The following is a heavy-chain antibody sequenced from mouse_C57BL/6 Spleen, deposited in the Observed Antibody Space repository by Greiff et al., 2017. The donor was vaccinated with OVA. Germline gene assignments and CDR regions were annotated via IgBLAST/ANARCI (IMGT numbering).Heavy chain of an antibody. Sequence: QVQLQQPGAELVKPGASVKLSCKASGYTFTSYWMHWVKQRPGQGLEWIGMIHPNSGSTNYNEKFKSKATLTVDKSSSTAYMQLSSLTSEDSAVYYCARALAYYSNLCDYWGQGTTLTVSS. CDR2: IHPNSGST. CDR3: ARALAYYSNLCDY. CDR1: GYTFTSYW. D-gene: IGHD2-5*01. J-gene: IGHJ2*01. V-gene: IGHV1-64*01.